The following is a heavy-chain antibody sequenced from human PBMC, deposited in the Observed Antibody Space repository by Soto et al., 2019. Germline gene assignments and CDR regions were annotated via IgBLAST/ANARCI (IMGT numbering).Heavy chain of an antibody. V-gene: IGHV4-4*02. Sequence: QVQLQESGPGLMKPSGTLSLTCAVSGGSISSNHWWTWVRQPPGKGLEWIGEIYHSGSSNYNPSLKSRVTISVDKPKNQFSLNLSSVTAADTAVYYCVRKDFYDRRFDSWGQGTLVTVSS. CDR2: IYHSGSS. CDR3: VRKDFYDRRFDS. D-gene: IGHD3-22*01. J-gene: IGHJ4*02. CDR1: GGSISSNHW.